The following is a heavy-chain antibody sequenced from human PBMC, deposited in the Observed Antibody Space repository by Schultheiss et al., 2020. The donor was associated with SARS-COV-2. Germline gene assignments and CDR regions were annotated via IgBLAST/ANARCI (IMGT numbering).Heavy chain of an antibody. V-gene: IGHV5-51*01. Sequence: GESLKISCKGSGYSFTSNWIGWVRQMPGKGLEWMGIIYPTDSNTRFSPSFQGQVTISADKSINTAYLQWSSLKASDTAMYYCARVGFGSGYYFGGFDYWGQGTLVTVSS. CDR2: IYPTDSNT. D-gene: IGHD3-22*01. CDR3: ARVGFGSGYYFGGFDY. J-gene: IGHJ4*02. CDR1: GYSFTSNW.